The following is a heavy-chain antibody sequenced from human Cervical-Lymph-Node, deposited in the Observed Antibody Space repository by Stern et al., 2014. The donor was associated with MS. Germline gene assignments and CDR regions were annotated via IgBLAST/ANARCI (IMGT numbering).Heavy chain of an antibody. CDR2: IYWDDCK. Sequence: QVTLRESGPTLVKPTQTVTLTCTLSGFSVATAGVGLVWIRPPPGKALEWLAIIYWDDCKLYSPDLKNRLTIIKDTSKNQVVLTMTNVDLVDTATYYYEHSRVKYCRGGTCYSSLFDYWGQGTLVTVSS. V-gene: IGHV2-5*02. CDR1: GFSVATAGVG. D-gene: IGHD2-15*01. J-gene: IGHJ4*02. CDR3: EHSRVKYCRGGTCYSSLFDY.